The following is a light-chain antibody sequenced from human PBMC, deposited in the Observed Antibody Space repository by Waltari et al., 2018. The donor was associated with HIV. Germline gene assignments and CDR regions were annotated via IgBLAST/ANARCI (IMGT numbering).Light chain of an antibody. CDR3: SSYTSSNTLVV. CDR1: SSDVGGYNY. V-gene: IGLV2-14*01. Sequence: QSALTQPASASGSPGQSVTISCTGTSSDVGGYNYVSWYQQYPGKAPKLMIYEVSNRPSGVYNRFAGSKSGNTASLTISGLQAEDEADYYCSSYTSSNTLVVFGGGTKLTVL. CDR2: EVS. J-gene: IGLJ2*01.